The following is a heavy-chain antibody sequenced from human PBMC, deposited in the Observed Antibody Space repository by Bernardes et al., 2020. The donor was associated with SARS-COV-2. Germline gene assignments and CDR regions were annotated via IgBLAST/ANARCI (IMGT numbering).Heavy chain of an antibody. D-gene: IGHD1-7*01. CDR2: INDRGHT. Sequence: SETLSLTCTVSGASVNSQSHYWDWLRQSPGKGLEWIVSINDRGHTYYNPSLKSRVSTFVDTSKNEFSLRLNSMTAADTAVYFCARQSRTTYDAWGQGTMVTVSS. V-gene: IGHV4-39*01. CDR1: GASVNSQSHY. CDR3: ARQSRTTYDA. J-gene: IGHJ5*02.